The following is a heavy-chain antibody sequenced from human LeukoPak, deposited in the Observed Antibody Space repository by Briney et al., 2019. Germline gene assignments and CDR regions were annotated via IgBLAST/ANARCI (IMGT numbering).Heavy chain of an antibody. J-gene: IGHJ4*02. CDR1: GFTFSSYA. D-gene: IGHD3-16*01. V-gene: IGHV3-30-3*01. Sequence: PGGSLRLSCAASGFTFSSYAMHWVRQAPGKGLEWVAVISYDGSNKYYADSVKGRFTISRDNPKNTLYLQMNSLRAEDTAVYYCARDGAVTGFYFDYWGQGTLVTVSS. CDR2: ISYDGSNK. CDR3: ARDGAVTGFYFDY.